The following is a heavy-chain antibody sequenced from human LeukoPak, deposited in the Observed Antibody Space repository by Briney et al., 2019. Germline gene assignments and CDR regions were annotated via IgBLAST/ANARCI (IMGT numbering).Heavy chain of an antibody. CDR1: GITFTGNA. V-gene: IGHV3-23*01. D-gene: IGHD6-19*01. Sequence: GGSLRPSCAASGITFTGNAMSWVGQAPGKGREWVSAISGSGGSTDYATPAKGRSTISRDNSKNTLYLQVNSLRAEDRAVYFCAKIYSSGTADPFDYWGQGTLVTVSS. CDR2: ISGSGGST. CDR3: AKIYSSGTADPFDY. J-gene: IGHJ4*02.